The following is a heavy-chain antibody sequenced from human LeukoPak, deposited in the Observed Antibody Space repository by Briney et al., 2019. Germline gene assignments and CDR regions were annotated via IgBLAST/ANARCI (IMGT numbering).Heavy chain of an antibody. Sequence: GESLKISCKGSGYSFTNFWIGWVRQMPGKGLEWMGIIYPGDSDTRYSPSFQGQVTISADKSISTAYLQWSSLKASDTAMYYCTRHAQPKIVATGGGGYFDYWGQGTLVTVSS. D-gene: IGHD3-16*01. CDR3: TRHAQPKIVATGGGGYFDY. CDR1: GYSFTNFW. V-gene: IGHV5-51*01. CDR2: IYPGDSDT. J-gene: IGHJ4*02.